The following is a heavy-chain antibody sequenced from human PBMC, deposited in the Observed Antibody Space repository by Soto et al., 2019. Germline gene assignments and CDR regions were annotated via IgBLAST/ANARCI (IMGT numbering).Heavy chain of an antibody. J-gene: IGHJ5*02. CDR2: INHSGST. CDR1: GGSFSGYY. D-gene: IGHD3-10*01. V-gene: IGHV4-34*01. CDR3: ARGRGERTIVRGVILLWFDP. Sequence: SEPLSLTCAVYGGSFSGYYWSWIRQPPGKGLEWIGEINHSGSTNYNPSLKSRVTISVDTSKNQFSLKLSSVTAADTAVYYCARGRGERTIVRGVILLWFDPWGQGTLVNVSS.